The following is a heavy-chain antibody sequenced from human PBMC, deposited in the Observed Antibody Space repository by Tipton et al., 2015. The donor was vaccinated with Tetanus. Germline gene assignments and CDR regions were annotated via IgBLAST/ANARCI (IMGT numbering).Heavy chain of an antibody. D-gene: IGHD1-1*01. CDR1: GGSFSGFY. Sequence: GLVKPSETLSLTCAVSGGSFSGFYWSWIRQSAAMGLEWIGRINTSGSSDYNPSLKGRVTMSIDTSGNRFSLDLTSVTAADTAIYYCARASHFQWERVRLDYWGQGLRVTVSS. V-gene: IGHV4-4*07. J-gene: IGHJ4*02. CDR2: INTSGSS. CDR3: ARASHFQWERVRLDY.